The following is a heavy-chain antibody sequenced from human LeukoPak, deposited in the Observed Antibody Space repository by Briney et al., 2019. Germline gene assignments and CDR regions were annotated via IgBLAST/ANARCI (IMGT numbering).Heavy chain of an antibody. D-gene: IGHD6-6*01. CDR2: ISYDGSNK. CDR3: AKDLSSSSSLDY. Sequence: GGSLRLSCAASGFTFSSYGMHWVRQAPGEGLEWVAVISYDGSNKYYADSVKGRFTISRDNSKNTLYLQMNSLRAEDTAVYYCAKDLSSSSSLDYWGQGTLVTVSS. V-gene: IGHV3-30*18. J-gene: IGHJ4*02. CDR1: GFTFSSYG.